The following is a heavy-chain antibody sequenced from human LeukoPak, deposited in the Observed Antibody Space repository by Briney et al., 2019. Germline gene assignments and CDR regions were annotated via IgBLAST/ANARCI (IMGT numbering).Heavy chain of an antibody. V-gene: IGHV3-9*03. Sequence: SLRLSCAASGFTFDDYAMHWVRQAPGKGLEWVSGINWNSGNIDYADSVKGRFTISRDNAKNSLYLQMNSLRAEDMALYYCAKDMTTVVTGAFDIWGQGTMVTVSS. CDR2: INWNSGNI. J-gene: IGHJ3*02. D-gene: IGHD4-23*01. CDR1: GFTFDDYA. CDR3: AKDMTTVVTGAFDI.